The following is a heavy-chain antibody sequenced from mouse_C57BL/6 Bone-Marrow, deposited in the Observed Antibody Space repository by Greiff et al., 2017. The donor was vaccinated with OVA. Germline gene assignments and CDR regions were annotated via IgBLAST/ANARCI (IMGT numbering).Heavy chain of an antibody. CDR2: ISSGSSTI. J-gene: IGHJ4*01. V-gene: IGHV5-17*01. CDR1: GFTFSDYG. Sequence: EVKVVESGGGLVKPGGSLKLSCAASGFTFSDYGMHWVRQAPEKGLEWVAYISSGSSTIYYADTVKGRFIISRDNAKNTLFLQMTSLRSEDTAMYYCARIDYDGYARDYWGQGTAVTVSA. D-gene: IGHD2-4*01. CDR3: ARIDYDGYARDY.